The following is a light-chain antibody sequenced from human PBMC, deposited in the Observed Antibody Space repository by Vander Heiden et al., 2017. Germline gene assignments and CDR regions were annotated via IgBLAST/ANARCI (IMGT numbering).Light chain of an antibody. Sequence: DIQMTQSPSSLSASVGDRVTITCQASQDISKYLNWYQQKPGKAPKLLIYDASHLETGVPSRFSGSGSGTDFTFTISSLQPEDIATYYCQQDNNLLTFGGGTKVEIK. J-gene: IGKJ4*01. CDR2: DAS. CDR3: QQDNNLLT. CDR1: QDISKY. V-gene: IGKV1-33*01.